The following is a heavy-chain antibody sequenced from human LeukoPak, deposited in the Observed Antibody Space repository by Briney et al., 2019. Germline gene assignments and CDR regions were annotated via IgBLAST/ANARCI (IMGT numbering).Heavy chain of an antibody. CDR3: ASSDYGDYFDY. V-gene: IGHV3-7*01. CDR1: GFTFXXYW. CDR2: IKQDGSEK. J-gene: IGHJ4*02. Sequence: RXSXXAXGFTFXXYWMSXVRQAPGKGLEWVANIKQDGSEKYYVDSVEGRFTISRDNAKNSLYLQMNSLRAEDTAVYYCASSDYGDYFDYWGQGTLVTVSS. D-gene: IGHD4-17*01.